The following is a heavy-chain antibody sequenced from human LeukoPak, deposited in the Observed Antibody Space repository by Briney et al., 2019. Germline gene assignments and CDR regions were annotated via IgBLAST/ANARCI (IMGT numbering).Heavy chain of an antibody. CDR1: GFPFSIYW. D-gene: IGHD3-22*01. V-gene: IGHV3-7*01. CDR3: ARGTHYYDISGYDY. Sequence: PGGSLRLSCAASGFPFSIYWMSWVRQAPGKGLEWVANIKQDGSEKYYVDSVKGRFTISRDNAKNSLYLQMNSLRAEDTAVYYCARGTHYYDISGYDYWGQGTLVIVSS. J-gene: IGHJ4*02. CDR2: IKQDGSEK.